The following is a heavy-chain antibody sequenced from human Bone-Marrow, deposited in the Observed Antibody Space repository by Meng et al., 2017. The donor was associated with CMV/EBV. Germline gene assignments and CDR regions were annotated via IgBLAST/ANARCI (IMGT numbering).Heavy chain of an antibody. V-gene: IGHV3-30-3*02. CDR2: ISYDGSNK. CDR1: GFTFSSYA. Sequence: GESLKISCAASGFTFSSYAMHWVRQAPGKGLEWVAVISYDGSNKYYADSVKGRFTISRDNSKNTLYLQMNSLRAEDTAVYYCAKDIMDVWGQGTTVTVSS. J-gene: IGHJ6*02. CDR3: AKDIMDV.